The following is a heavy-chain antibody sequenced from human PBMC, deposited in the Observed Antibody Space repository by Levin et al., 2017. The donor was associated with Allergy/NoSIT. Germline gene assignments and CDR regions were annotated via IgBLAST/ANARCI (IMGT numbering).Heavy chain of an antibody. CDR3: ARLAGEYYYDSSGYYPGFWFDP. CDR2: IYYSGST. D-gene: IGHD3-22*01. CDR1: GGSISSYY. J-gene: IGHJ5*02. V-gene: IGHV4-59*08. Sequence: SCTVSGGSISSYYWSWIRQPPGKGLEWIGYIYYSGSTNYNPSLKSRVTISVDTSKNQFSLKLSSVTAADTAVYYCARLAGEYYYDSSGYYPGFWFDPWGQGTLVTVSS.